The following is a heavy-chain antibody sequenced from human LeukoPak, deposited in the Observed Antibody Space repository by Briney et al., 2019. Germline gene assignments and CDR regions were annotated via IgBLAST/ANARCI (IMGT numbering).Heavy chain of an antibody. D-gene: IGHD2-15*01. J-gene: IGHJ4*02. Sequence: PGGSLRPSCAASGFTFSSYSMNWVRQAPGKGLEWVSSISSSSSYIYYADSVKGRFTISRDNAKNSLYLQMNSLRAEDTAVYYCAKAVVVVVAATRFDYWGQGTLVTVSS. CDR2: ISSSSSYI. V-gene: IGHV3-21*01. CDR1: GFTFSSYS. CDR3: AKAVVVVVAATRFDY.